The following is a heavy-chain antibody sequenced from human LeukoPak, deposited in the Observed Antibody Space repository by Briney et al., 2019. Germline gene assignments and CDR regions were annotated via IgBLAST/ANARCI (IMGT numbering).Heavy chain of an antibody. J-gene: IGHJ6*02. Sequence: PSETLSLTCTVSGGSISSYYWSWIRQPAGKGLEWIGRIYTSGSTNYNPSLKSRVTISVDTSKNQFSLKLSSVAAADTAVYYCARLGYCTNGVCYPYYYYGMDVWGQGTTVTVSS. D-gene: IGHD2-8*01. CDR2: IYTSGST. CDR3: ARLGYCTNGVCYPYYYYGMDV. V-gene: IGHV4-4*07. CDR1: GGSISSYY.